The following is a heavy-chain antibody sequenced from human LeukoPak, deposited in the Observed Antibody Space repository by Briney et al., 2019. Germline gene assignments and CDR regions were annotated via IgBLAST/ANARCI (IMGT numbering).Heavy chain of an antibody. J-gene: IGHJ4*02. Sequence: GASVKVSCKVSVYTLTELSMHWVRQAPGKGLEWMGGFDPEDGETIYAQKFQGRVTMTEDTSTDTAYMELSSLRSEDTAVYYCATALYSSGNPHFDYWGQGTLVTVSS. V-gene: IGHV1-24*01. D-gene: IGHD3-22*01. CDR1: VYTLTELS. CDR3: ATALYSSGNPHFDY. CDR2: FDPEDGET.